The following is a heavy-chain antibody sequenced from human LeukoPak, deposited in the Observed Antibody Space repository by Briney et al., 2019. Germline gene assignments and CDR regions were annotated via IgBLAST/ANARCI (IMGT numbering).Heavy chain of an antibody. D-gene: IGHD6-13*01. CDR3: ARHSGSWSPGWFDP. CDR2: IIPIFGSA. CDR1: GGTFSTYA. Sequence: GASVKVSCKASGGTFSTYAISWVRQAPGQGLEWMGGIIPIFGSANYAQKFQGRVTITADESTSTVYMELSSLRSEDTAVYYCARHSGSWSPGWFDPWGQGTLVTVSS. J-gene: IGHJ5*02. V-gene: IGHV1-69*01.